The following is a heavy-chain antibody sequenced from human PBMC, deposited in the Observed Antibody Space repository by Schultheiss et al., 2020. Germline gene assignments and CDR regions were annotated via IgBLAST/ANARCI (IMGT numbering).Heavy chain of an antibody. CDR2: IYHSGST. D-gene: IGHD3-22*01. CDR1: GGSISSSSYY. Sequence: SQTLSLTCTVSGGSISSSSYYWGWIRQPPGKGLEWIGEIYHSGSTYYNPSLKSRVTISVDTSKNQFSLKLSSVTAADTAVYYCARETYYYDSSGYYPLDYWGQGTLVTVSS. J-gene: IGHJ4*02. V-gene: IGHV4-39*07. CDR3: ARETYYYDSSGYYPLDY.